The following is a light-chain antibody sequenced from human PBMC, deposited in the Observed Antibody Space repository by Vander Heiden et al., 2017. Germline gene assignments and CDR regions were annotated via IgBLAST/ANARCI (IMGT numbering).Light chain of an antibody. J-gene: IGLJ2*01. V-gene: IGLV3-19*01. Sequence: SSELTQEPAVSVALGQTVRITCQGDSLRNYYASWYQQKPGQAPLLVIYGNNKRPSGIPDRFSGSSSGDTTSLTITGAQARDEADYYCNSRDTSGDHVVFGGGTKLTVL. CDR1: SLRNYY. CDR2: GNN. CDR3: NSRDTSGDHVV.